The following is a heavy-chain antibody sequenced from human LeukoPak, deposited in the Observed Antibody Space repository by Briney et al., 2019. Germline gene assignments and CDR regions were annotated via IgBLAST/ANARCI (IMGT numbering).Heavy chain of an antibody. CDR2: ISWNSGSI. J-gene: IGHJ4*02. CDR1: GFTFDDYT. Sequence: PGGSLRLSCAASGFTFDDYTMHWVRQAPGKGLEWVSGISWNSGSIGYADSVKGRFTISRDNAKNSLYLQMNSLRAEDTAVYYCASETKAAAYWGQGTLVTVSS. D-gene: IGHD2-2*01. V-gene: IGHV3-9*01. CDR3: ASETKAAAY.